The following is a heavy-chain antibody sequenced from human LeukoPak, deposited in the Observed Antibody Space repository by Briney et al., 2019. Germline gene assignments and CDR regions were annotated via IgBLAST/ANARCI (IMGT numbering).Heavy chain of an antibody. J-gene: IGHJ4*02. V-gene: IGHV4-59*08. CDR2: IYYSGST. CDR1: GGSISSYY. D-gene: IGHD3-9*01. Sequence: SETLSLTCIVSGGSISSYYWSWIRQPPGKGLEWIGYIYYSGSTNYNPSLKSRVTISVDTSKNQFSLKLSSVTAADTAVYYCARSYFDWNHFDYWGQGTLVTVSS. CDR3: ARSYFDWNHFDY.